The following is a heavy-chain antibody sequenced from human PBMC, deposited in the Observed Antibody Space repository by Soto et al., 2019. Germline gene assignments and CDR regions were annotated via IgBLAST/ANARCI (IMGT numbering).Heavy chain of an antibody. Sequence: QVQLQESGPGLVKPSQTLSLTCTVSGGSISSDGYYWSWIRQFPGKGLEWIGYIYNTESTYYNPALKSRLSISVGTSKNQFSLKLTSVTAADPAVYYCARVHFGVGEWFDPWGQGTLVTVSS. J-gene: IGHJ5*02. CDR2: IYNTEST. CDR1: GGSISSDGYY. V-gene: IGHV4-31*03. D-gene: IGHD3-10*01. CDR3: ARVHFGVGEWFDP.